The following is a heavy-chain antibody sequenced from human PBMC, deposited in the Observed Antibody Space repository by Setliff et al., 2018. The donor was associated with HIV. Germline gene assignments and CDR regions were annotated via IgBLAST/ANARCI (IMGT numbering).Heavy chain of an antibody. V-gene: IGHV4-38-2*02. Sequence: PSETLSLTCSVSGYSISSGYFWGWIRQPPGKGLEWIGEIIHSGSTNYNPSLKSRVTISVDTSKNQFSLKLSSVTAADTAVYYCAREAYGSGSYPSFGLDYWGQGTLVTVS. J-gene: IGHJ4*02. CDR1: GYSISSGYF. D-gene: IGHD3-10*01. CDR3: AREAYGSGSYPSFGLDY. CDR2: IIHSGST.